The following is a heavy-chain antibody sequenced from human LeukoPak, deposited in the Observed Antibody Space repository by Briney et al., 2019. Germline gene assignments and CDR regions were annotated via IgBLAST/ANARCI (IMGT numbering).Heavy chain of an antibody. V-gene: IGHV3-30*18. J-gene: IGHJ4*02. Sequence: GGSLRLSCAASGFTFSSYGMHWVRQAPGKGLKWVAVISYDGSNKYYADSVKGRFTISRDNSKNTLYLQMNSLRAEDTAVYYCAKDTHSGSYYYFDYWGQGTLVTVSS. D-gene: IGHD1-26*01. CDR3: AKDTHSGSYYYFDY. CDR2: ISYDGSNK. CDR1: GFTFSSYG.